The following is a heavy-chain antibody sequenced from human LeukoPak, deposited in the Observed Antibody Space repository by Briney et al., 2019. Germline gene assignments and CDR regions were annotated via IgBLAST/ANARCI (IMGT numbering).Heavy chain of an antibody. CDR2: IRSSGSTI. J-gene: IGHJ4*02. V-gene: IGHV3-11*01. Sequence: GGSLRLSCAASGFTFSDYYMSWIREAPGKGLECVSYIRSSGSTIYYAESVKGRFTISRDNAKNSLYLQMNSLRAEDTAVYYCASGSGYDPDYWGQGTLVTVSS. CDR3: ASGSGYDPDY. D-gene: IGHD5-12*01. CDR1: GFTFSDYY.